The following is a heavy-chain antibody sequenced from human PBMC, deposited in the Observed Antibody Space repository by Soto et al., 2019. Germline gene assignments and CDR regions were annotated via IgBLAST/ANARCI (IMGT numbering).Heavy chain of an antibody. D-gene: IGHD3-16*02. J-gene: IGHJ4*02. CDR2: MNPNSGNT. Sequence: QVQLVQSGAEVKKPGASVKVSCKASGYTFTSYDINWVRQATGQGLEWMGWMNPNSGNTGYAQKFQGRVTMTRNTYISTAYMELSSLRSEDTAVYYCARNLDTFGGVIVDYWGQGTLVTVSS. CDR3: ARNLDTFGGVIVDY. V-gene: IGHV1-8*01. CDR1: GYTFTSYD.